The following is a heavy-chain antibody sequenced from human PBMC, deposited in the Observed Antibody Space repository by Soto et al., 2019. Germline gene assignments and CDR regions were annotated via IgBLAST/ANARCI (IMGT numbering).Heavy chain of an antibody. J-gene: IGHJ4*02. Sequence: GGSLRLSCAASGFTFSSYAMSWVRQAPGKGLEWVSAISGSGGSTYYADSGQGRFNISRENSKNTLYLQMNSLRAEDTAVYYCAKDALSAYCSGGSCYYGRVDYWGQGTLVTVSS. V-gene: IGHV3-23*01. CDR3: AKDALSAYCSGGSCYYGRVDY. CDR2: ISGSGGST. D-gene: IGHD2-15*01. CDR1: GFTFSSYA.